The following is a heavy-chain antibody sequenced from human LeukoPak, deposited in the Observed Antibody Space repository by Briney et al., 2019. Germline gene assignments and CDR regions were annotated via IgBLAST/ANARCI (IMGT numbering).Heavy chain of an antibody. V-gene: IGHV1-69*13. J-gene: IGHJ4*02. D-gene: IGHD2-2*01. CDR1: GGTFSSYA. CDR3: AREPQDIVVVPAASFAVVS. CDR2: IIPIFGTA. Sequence: ASVKVSCKASGGTFSSYAISWVRQAPGQGLGWMGGIIPIFGTANYAQKFQGRVTITADESTSTAYMELSSLRSEDTAVYYCAREPQDIVVVPAASFAVVSWGQGTLVTVSS.